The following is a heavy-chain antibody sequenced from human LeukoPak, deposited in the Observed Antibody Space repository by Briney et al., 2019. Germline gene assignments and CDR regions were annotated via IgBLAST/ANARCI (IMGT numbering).Heavy chain of an antibody. J-gene: IGHJ4*02. CDR2: IYYSGST. D-gene: IGHD5-12*01. CDR1: GGSISSSSYY. V-gene: IGHV4-39*07. CDR3: ARGWPLYGGYGPSYDY. Sequence: PSETLSLTCTVSGGSISSSSYYWGWIRQPPGKGLEWIGSIYYSGSTNYNPSLKSRVTISVDTSKNQFSLKLSSVTAADTAVYYCARGWPLYGGYGPSYDYWGQGTLVTVSS.